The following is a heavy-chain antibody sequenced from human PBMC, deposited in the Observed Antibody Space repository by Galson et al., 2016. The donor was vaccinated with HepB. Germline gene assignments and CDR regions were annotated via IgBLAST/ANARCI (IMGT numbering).Heavy chain of an antibody. J-gene: IGHJ5*02. CDR2: LCYTGSA. Sequence: ETLSLTCTVSGGSISSSGYCWGWIRQPPGKGLEWIGSLCYTGSAYYTPSLKSRVTISVDTSKNKFSLKRNSVTAADTAVFSCARLLGGSSWMGNWFDPWGQGTLVTVSS. CDR1: GGSISSSGYC. CDR3: ARLLGGSSWMGNWFDP. V-gene: IGHV4-39*01. D-gene: IGHD6-13*01.